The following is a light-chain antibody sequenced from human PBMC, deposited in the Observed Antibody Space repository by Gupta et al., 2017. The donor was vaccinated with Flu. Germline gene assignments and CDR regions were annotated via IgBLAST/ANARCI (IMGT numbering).Light chain of an antibody. Sequence: QSLLTPPPSALATPGQRVTISSSGSSSNIGSNTVNWYQQPPGTAPKLLIYSNNQRPSGVPDRFSGSKSGTSASMAISGLQSEDEADYYCAAWDDSLNGVVFGGGTKLTVL. CDR3: AAWDDSLNGVV. J-gene: IGLJ2*01. V-gene: IGLV1-44*01. CDR1: SSNIGSNT. CDR2: SNN.